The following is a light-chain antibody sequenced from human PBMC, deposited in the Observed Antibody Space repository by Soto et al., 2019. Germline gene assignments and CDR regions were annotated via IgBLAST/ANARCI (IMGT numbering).Light chain of an antibody. CDR2: GNI. CDR3: QSYDSSLSVV. J-gene: IGLJ2*01. CDR1: SSNIGAGFD. V-gene: IGLV1-40*01. Sequence: QAVVTQPPSLSGAPGQGVTISCTGSSSNIGAGFDVHWYQQLPGTTPKLLIYGNINRPSGVPDRFSGSKSGTSASLAITGLQAEDEADYYCQSYDSSLSVVFGGGTQLTVL.